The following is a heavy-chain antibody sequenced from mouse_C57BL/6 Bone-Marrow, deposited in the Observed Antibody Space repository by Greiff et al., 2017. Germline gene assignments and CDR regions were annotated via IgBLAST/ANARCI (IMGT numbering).Heavy chain of an antibody. CDR1: GFTFTDYY. J-gene: IGHJ2*01. Sequence: EVQLVESGGGLVQPGGSLSFSCAASGFTFTDYYMSWVRQPPGKALEWLGFIRNQANGYTTEYSASVNGRFTMSRENSQSILYLQMNALRAEDSATYYCASLYYGSSYDDFDYWGQGTTLTVSS. V-gene: IGHV7-3*01. CDR3: ASLYYGSSYDDFDY. D-gene: IGHD1-1*01. CDR2: IRNQANGYTT.